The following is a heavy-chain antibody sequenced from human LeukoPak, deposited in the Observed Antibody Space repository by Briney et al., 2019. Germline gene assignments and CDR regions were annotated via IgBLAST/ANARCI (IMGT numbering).Heavy chain of an antibody. CDR1: GLTFSGYS. V-gene: IGHV3-23*01. D-gene: IGHD6-13*01. J-gene: IGHJ4*01. CDR3: AKDAAGPEY. CDR2: ISAGGGST. Sequence: PGGSLRLSCVASGLTFSGYSMTWVRQAPGKGLFWVSGISAGGGSTYYADPVKGRFTISRDNSRNTLYLQMNSLRAEDTAVYYCAKDAAGPEYWGHGTLVTVSS.